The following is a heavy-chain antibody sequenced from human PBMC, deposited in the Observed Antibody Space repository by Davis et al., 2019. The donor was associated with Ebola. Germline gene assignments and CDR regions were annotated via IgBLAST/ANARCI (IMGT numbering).Heavy chain of an antibody. D-gene: IGHD5-18*01. CDR3: ARDYYSDAKHQPTS. V-gene: IGHV1-69*04. Sequence: SVTVSCKASGGTFSSYAISWVRQAPGQGLEWMGRIIPILGIANYAQKFQGRVTITADKSTSTAYMELSSLRSEDTAVYYCARDYYSDAKHQPTSWGKGTLVTVSS. CDR2: IIPILGIA. CDR1: GGTFSSYA. J-gene: IGHJ4*02.